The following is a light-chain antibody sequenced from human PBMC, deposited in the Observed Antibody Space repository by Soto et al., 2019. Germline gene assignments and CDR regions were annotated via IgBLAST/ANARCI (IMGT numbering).Light chain of an antibody. CDR3: QQSYSTPYT. Sequence: DIQMTQSPSALSPSEGDRVTITCRASQSINNYLNLYQQKPGQAPKLLIYAASSLQSGVPSRFTGSGSGTDFTLSISDLQPGDFATYSCQQSYSTPYTFGQGTKLEIK. CDR1: QSINNY. J-gene: IGKJ2*01. V-gene: IGKV1-39*01. CDR2: AAS.